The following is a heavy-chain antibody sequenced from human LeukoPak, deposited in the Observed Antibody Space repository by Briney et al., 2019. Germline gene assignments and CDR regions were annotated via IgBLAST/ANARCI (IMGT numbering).Heavy chain of an antibody. CDR2: IYWDDDK. J-gene: IGHJ3*01. CDR1: GFSLRSSPMG. Sequence: ASGPTLVNPTETLTLTCTFSGFSLRSSPMGVGWIRQPPGKALEWLALIYWDDDKRYRPSLQSRLTITKDTSKNQTVLTMTNMDPVDTATYFCAHRLDLVGNWHSGAFDFWGRGTMVTVSS. CDR3: AHRLDLVGNWHSGAFDF. D-gene: IGHD1/OR15-1a*01. V-gene: IGHV2-5*02.